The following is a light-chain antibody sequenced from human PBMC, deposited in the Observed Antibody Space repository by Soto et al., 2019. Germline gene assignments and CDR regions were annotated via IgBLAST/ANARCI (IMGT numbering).Light chain of an antibody. CDR1: QSISSW. CDR2: KAS. Sequence: DIQMTQSPSTLSASVGDRVTITCRASQSISSWLAWYQQKPGKAPNLLIYKASTLESGVPSRFSGSGSGTEFTLTISSVQPDDFATYYCQQYKSYRLKCGGATKVDIK. V-gene: IGKV1-5*03. CDR3: QQYKSYRLK. J-gene: IGKJ4*02.